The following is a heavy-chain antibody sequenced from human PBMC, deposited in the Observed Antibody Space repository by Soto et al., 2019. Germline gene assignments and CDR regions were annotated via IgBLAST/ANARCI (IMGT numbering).Heavy chain of an antibody. CDR3: ASQVSLDAFDI. V-gene: IGHV3-30*03. CDR1: GFTFSSYC. CDR2: ISYDGSNK. D-gene: IGHD1-20*01. J-gene: IGHJ3*02. Sequence: QVQLVESGGGVVQPGRSLRLSCAASGFTFSSYCMHWVRQAPGKGLEWVAVISYDGSNKYYADSVKGRFTISRDNSKNTLYLQMNSLRAEDTAVYYCASQVSLDAFDIWGQGTMVTVSS.